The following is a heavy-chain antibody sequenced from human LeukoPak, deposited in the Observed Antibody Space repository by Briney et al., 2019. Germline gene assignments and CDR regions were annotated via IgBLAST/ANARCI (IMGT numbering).Heavy chain of an antibody. D-gene: IGHD3-10*01. CDR3: AKSNGYGLIDI. V-gene: IGHV4-38-2*02. CDR2: IYHSGST. CDR1: GYSISSGYY. Sequence: PPETLSLTCTVSGYSISSGYYWGWIRQPPGKGLEWIGSIYHSGSTYYNPSLKSRVTISLDTSRNQFSLKLNSVTAADTAVYYCAKSNGYGLIDIWGQGTMVTVSS. J-gene: IGHJ3*02.